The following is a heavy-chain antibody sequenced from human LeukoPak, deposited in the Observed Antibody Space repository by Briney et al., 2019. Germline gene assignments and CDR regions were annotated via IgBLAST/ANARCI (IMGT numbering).Heavy chain of an antibody. CDR3: ARGGWELLLAAFDY. V-gene: IGHV1-46*01. D-gene: IGHD1-26*01. J-gene: IGHJ4*02. CDR2: INPSGGST. CDR1: GYTFTSYY. Sequence: ASVKVSCKASGYTFTSYYMHWVRQAPGQGLEWMGIINPSGGSTSYAQKFQGRVTMTRDTSISTAYMELSRLRSDDTAVYYCARGGWELLLAAFDYWGQGTLVTVSS.